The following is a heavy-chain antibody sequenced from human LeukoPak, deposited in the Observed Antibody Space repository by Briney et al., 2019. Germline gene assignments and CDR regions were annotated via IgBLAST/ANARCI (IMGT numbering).Heavy chain of an antibody. V-gene: IGHV3-66*02. D-gene: IGHD1-26*01. Sequence: GGSLRLSCAASGFAFSTNYLSWVRQAPGKGREWVSVIYSDGSTYYTDSVKGRFTISRDNSKNTLYLQMNSLRPEDTAVYYCARDQRSESYYPWGWFDPWGQGTLVTVSS. CDR1: GFAFSTNY. CDR3: ARDQRSESYYPWGWFDP. J-gene: IGHJ5*02. CDR2: IYSDGST.